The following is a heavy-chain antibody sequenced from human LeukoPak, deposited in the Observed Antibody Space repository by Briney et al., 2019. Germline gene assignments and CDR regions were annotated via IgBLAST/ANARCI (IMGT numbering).Heavy chain of an antibody. CDR2: INHSGST. CDR3: ARGLIAAAGT. Sequence: SETLSLTCAVYGGSFSGYYWSWIRQPPGKGLEWIGEINHSGSTNYNPSLKSRVTMSVDTSKNQFSLKLSSVTAADTAVYYCARGLIAAAGTWGQGTLVTVSS. CDR1: GGSFSGYY. D-gene: IGHD6-13*01. J-gene: IGHJ5*02. V-gene: IGHV4-34*01.